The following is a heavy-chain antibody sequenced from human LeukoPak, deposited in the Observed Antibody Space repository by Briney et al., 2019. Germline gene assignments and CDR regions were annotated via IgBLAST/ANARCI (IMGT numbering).Heavy chain of an antibody. Sequence: GGSLRLSCAASGFTFSSYWMSWVRQAPGKGLEWVANIKQDGSEKYYVDSVKGRFTISRDNAKNSLYLQMNSLRAEDTAVYYCARGPLAVLLWFRELYDAFDIWGQGTVVTVSS. V-gene: IGHV3-7*01. CDR2: IKQDGSEK. D-gene: IGHD3-10*01. J-gene: IGHJ3*02. CDR3: ARGPLAVLLWFRELYDAFDI. CDR1: GFTFSSYW.